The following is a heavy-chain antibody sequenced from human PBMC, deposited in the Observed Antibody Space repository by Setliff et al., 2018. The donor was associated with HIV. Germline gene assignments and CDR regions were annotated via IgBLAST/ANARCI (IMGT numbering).Heavy chain of an antibody. V-gene: IGHV4-31*03. CDR2: IYYSGST. CDR1: GGSISSGGYY. CDR3: ARGYYDFWSGYYTGSLDY. J-gene: IGHJ4*02. Sequence: SSETLSLTCTVSGGSISSGGYYWSWIRQHPGKGLEWIGYIYYSGSTYYNPSLKSRVTISVDTSKNQFSLKLSSVTAADTAVYYCARGYYDFWSGYYTGSLDYWGQGTLVTVSS. D-gene: IGHD3-3*01.